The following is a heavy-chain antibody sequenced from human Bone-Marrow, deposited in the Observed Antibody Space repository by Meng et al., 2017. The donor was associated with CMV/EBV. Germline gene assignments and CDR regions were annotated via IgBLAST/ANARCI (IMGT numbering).Heavy chain of an antibody. J-gene: IGHJ4*02. D-gene: IGHD2-2*01. V-gene: IGHV4-59*01. CDR1: GGSLSNYY. CDR2: IYYSGST. CDR3: ARDIAYCSSTSCPPDF. Sequence: SETLSLTCDVYGGSLSNYYWSWIRQPPGKGLEWIGYIYYSGSTNYNPSLKSRVTISVDTSKNQFSLKLSSVTAADTAVYYCARDIAYCSSTSCPPDFWGQGTLVTVSS.